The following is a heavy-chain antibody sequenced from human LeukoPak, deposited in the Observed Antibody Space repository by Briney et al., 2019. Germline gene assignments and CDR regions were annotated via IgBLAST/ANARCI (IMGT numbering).Heavy chain of an antibody. Sequence: ASVKVSCKTSGYTFTNYDINWVRQATGQGLEWMGWMNPKSGNTGSAQRFQGRVTMTRDTSISTAYMELSSLRSEDTAVYYCARVWGAIDYWGQGTLVTVSS. CDR3: ARVWGAIDY. CDR2: MNPKSGNT. J-gene: IGHJ4*02. D-gene: IGHD1-26*01. V-gene: IGHV1-8*01. CDR1: GYTFTNYD.